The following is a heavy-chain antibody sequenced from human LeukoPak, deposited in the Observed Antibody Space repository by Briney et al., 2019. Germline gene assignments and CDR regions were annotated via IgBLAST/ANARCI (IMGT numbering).Heavy chain of an antibody. CDR1: GGSISSGGYS. CDR2: IYHSGST. Sequence: PSQTLSLTCAVSGGSISSGGYSWSWIRQPPGKGLEWIGYIYHSGSTYYNPSLKSRVTISVDRSKNQFSLKLSSVTAADTAVYYCARHRRQRRSSGGYYYYYMDVWGKGTTVTVSS. D-gene: IGHD6-6*01. J-gene: IGHJ6*03. V-gene: IGHV4-30-2*01. CDR3: ARHRRQRRSSGGYYYYYMDV.